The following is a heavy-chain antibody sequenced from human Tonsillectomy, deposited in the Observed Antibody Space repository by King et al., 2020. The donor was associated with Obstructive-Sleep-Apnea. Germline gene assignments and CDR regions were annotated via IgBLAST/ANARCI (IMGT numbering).Heavy chain of an antibody. Sequence: VQLVESGGGLVQPGGSLRLSCAASGFTFSIYAMSWVRQAPGKWLEWVSAILGSGGSGSGCSTYYADSVKGRFTISRDNSKNTPYLQMNSLRAEDTAVYYCAKGLVFGDHDYFDYWGQGTLVTVSS. J-gene: IGHJ4*02. D-gene: IGHD3-10*01. V-gene: IGHV3-23*04. CDR3: AKGLVFGDHDYFDY. CDR1: GFTFSIYA. CDR2: ILGSGGSGSGCST.